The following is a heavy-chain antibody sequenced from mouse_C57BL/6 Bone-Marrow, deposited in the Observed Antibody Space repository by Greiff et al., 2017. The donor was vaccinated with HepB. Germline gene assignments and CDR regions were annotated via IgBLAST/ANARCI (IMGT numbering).Heavy chain of an antibody. J-gene: IGHJ3*01. CDR2: IYPRSGNT. Sequence: QVQLQQSGAELARPGASVKLSCKASGYTFTSYGISWVKQSTGQGLEWIGEIYPRSGNTYYNEKFKGKATLTADKSSSTAYMELRSLTSEASAVYFCAKNYVGWCAYWGQGTLVTVSA. CDR1: GYTFTSYG. CDR3: AKNYVGWCAY. D-gene: IGHD1-1*01. V-gene: IGHV1-81*01.